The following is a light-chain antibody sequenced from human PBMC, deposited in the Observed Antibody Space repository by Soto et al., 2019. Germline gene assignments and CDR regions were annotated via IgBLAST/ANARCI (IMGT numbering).Light chain of an antibody. Sequence: QSVLTQSPSASGTPGQRVTISCSRTRSNIEDNYVYWYQQLPGAAPKVLIYRDTQRPSGVPDRFSGSKSDTSASLAISGLRSEDEADYYCAAWDDNLNGVVFGGGTKLTVL. CDR2: RDT. J-gene: IGLJ2*01. CDR3: AAWDDNLNGVV. CDR1: RSNIEDNY. V-gene: IGLV1-47*01.